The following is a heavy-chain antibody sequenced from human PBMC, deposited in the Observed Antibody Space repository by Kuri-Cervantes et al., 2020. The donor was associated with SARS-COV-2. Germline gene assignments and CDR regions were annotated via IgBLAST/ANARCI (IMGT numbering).Heavy chain of an antibody. D-gene: IGHD1-7*01. CDR3: ARERGTSYYYYYMDV. Sequence: ASVKVSCKASGYTFTSYGISWVRQAPGQGLEWMGWISAYNGNTNYAQKLQGRVTMTTDTSTSTAYTELRSLRSDDTAVYYCARERGTSYYYYYMDVWGKGTTVTVSS. CDR2: ISAYNGNT. CDR1: GYTFTSYG. J-gene: IGHJ6*03. V-gene: IGHV1-18*01.